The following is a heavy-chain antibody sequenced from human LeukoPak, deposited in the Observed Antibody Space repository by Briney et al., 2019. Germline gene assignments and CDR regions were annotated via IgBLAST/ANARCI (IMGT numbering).Heavy chain of an antibody. Sequence: APVKVSRKASGYTFTGYYMHWVRQAPGQGLEWMGWINPNSGGTNYARKFQGRVTMTRDTSISTAYMELSRLRSDDTAAYYCARGPITFYAFDIWGQGTMVTVSS. CDR2: INPNSGGT. CDR3: ARGPITFYAFDI. V-gene: IGHV1-2*02. J-gene: IGHJ3*02. D-gene: IGHD3-16*01. CDR1: GYTFTGYY.